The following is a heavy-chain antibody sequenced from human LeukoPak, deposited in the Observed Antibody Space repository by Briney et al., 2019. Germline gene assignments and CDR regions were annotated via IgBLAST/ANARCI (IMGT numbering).Heavy chain of an antibody. CDR2: IDCDDYK. Sequence: SGPTLVNPTQTLTLTCTFSGFSLSASGMCVTWIRQPPGKALEWLARIDCDDYKYYSASLKTRLTISKDTSKNQVVLTMTNMDPVDTATYYCARTITTTVAFDYWGQGILVTVSS. J-gene: IGHJ4*02. D-gene: IGHD4-11*01. V-gene: IGHV2-70*11. CDR1: GFSLSASGMC. CDR3: ARTITTTVAFDY.